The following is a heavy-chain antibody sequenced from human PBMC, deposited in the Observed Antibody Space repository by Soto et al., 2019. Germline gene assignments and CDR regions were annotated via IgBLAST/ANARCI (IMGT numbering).Heavy chain of an antibody. CDR1: GFNFSRFW. CDR2: IYPGDSDT. J-gene: IGHJ6*02. CDR3: ARLDRYYYGMDV. Sequence: GESLKISCKGSGFNFSRFWIGWVRQMPGKGLEWMGIIYPGDSDTRYSPSFQGQVTISADKSISTAYLQWSSLKASDTAMYYCARLDRYYYGMDVWGQGTTVTVSS. V-gene: IGHV5-51*01.